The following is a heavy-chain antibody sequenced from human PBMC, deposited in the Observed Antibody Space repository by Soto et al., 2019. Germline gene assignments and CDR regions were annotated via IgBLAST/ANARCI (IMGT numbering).Heavy chain of an antibody. J-gene: IGHJ4*02. D-gene: IGHD4-17*01. CDR3: ARRPVTYDFDY. CDR2: ISYDGSNK. Sequence: QVQLVESGGGVVQPGRSLRLSCAASGFTFSNYAMHWVRQAPGKGLEWVAVISYDGSNKYYADSVKGRFTISRDNAKNTRYLQMTSLRAEDTAVYYGARRPVTYDFDYWGQGSLVAVSS. CDR1: GFTFSNYA. V-gene: IGHV3-30-3*01.